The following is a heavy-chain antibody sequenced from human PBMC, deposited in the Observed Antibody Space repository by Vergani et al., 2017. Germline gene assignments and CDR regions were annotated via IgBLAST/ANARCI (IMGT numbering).Heavy chain of an antibody. V-gene: IGHV3-23*01. CDR1: GFTFSSYA. J-gene: IGHJ4*02. D-gene: IGHD6-13*01. CDR3: AKGRSSSWYGPY. CDR2: ISGSGGST. Sequence: EVQLLESGGGLVQPGGSLRLSCAASGFTFSSYAMSWVRQAPGKGLEWVSAISGSGGSTYYADSVKGRFTISRDNSKNTLYLQMNSLGAEDTAVYYCAKGRSSSWYGPYWGQGTLVTVSS.